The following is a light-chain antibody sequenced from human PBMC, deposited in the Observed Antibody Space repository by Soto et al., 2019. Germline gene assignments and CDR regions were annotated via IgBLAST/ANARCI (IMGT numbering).Light chain of an antibody. Sequence: QSVLTQPASVSGSPGQSITISWTGTSSDVGGYNYVSWYQQHPGKAPKLMIYDVSDRPSGVSNRFSGSKSGNTASLTISGLQAEDEADYYCSSYTSSSTLYVFGTGTKVTVL. CDR1: SSDVGGYNY. J-gene: IGLJ1*01. V-gene: IGLV2-14*01. CDR3: SSYTSSSTLYV. CDR2: DVS.